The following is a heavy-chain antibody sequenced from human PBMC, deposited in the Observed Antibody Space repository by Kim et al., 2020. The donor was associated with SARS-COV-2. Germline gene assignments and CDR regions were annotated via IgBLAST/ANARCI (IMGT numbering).Heavy chain of an antibody. CDR3: ARGDPNAAAGFY. Sequence: GGSLRLSCAASGFTFSDYYMAWLRQAPGKGLEWVSYISYSGDKTYYADPVKGRFPVSRDNAKNSLHLQLNDLRVDDTAVYYCARGDPNAAAGFYWGQGTLVTVSS. CDR1: GFTFSDYY. CDR2: ISYSGDKT. D-gene: IGHD6-13*01. V-gene: IGHV3-11*01. J-gene: IGHJ4*02.